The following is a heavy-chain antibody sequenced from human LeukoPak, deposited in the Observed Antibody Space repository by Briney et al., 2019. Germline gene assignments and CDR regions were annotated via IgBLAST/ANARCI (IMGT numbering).Heavy chain of an antibody. J-gene: IGHJ4*02. CDR1: GFTFSSYA. CDR3: AKDRVLRYPTWYFDY. CDR2: ISGSGGST. D-gene: IGHD3-9*01. V-gene: IGHV3-23*01. Sequence: PGGSLRLSCAASGFTFSSYAMSWVRQAPGKGLEWVSSISGSGGSTYYADSVKGRFTISRDNSKSTLYLQMNSLRAEDTAVYYCAKDRVLRYPTWYFDYWGQGTLVTVSS.